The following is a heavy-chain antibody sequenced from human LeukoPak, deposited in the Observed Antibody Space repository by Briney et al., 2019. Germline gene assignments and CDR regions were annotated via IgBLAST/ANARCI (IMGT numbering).Heavy chain of an antibody. CDR1: GGTFSSYA. V-gene: IGHV1-69*04. J-gene: IGHJ6*03. D-gene: IGHD1-7*01. CDR2: IIPILGIA. Sequence: ASVKVSCKASGGTFSSYAISWVRQAPGQGLEWMGRIIPILGIANYAQKFQGRVTITADKSTSTAYMELSSLRSEDTAVYYCARRGLELGENYYYYMDVWGKGTTVTVYS. CDR3: ARRGLELGENYYYYMDV.